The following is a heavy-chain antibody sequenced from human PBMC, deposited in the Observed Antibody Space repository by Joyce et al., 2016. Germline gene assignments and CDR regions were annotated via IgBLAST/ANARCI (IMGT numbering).Heavy chain of an antibody. V-gene: IGHV1-69*06. CDR1: GAPFSSYA. CDR2: IIPIFGTA. CDR3: AGGYLTYYYDSSAYPDAFDI. Sequence: QVQRVQSGAGLKKPGSSVKVSCKASGAPFSSYAISWVRQAPGQGLEWMGGIIPIFGTANNAQKFQGRVTITADKSTSTAYMELSSLRSEDTAVYYCAGGYLTYYYDSSAYPDAFDIWGQGTMVTVSS. J-gene: IGHJ3*02. D-gene: IGHD3-22*01.